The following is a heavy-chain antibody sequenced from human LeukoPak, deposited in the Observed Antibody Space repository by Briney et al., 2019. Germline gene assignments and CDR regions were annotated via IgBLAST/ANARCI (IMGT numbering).Heavy chain of an antibody. J-gene: IGHJ5*02. CDR1: GFTFSSYG. CDR2: ISYDGSNK. V-gene: IGHV3-30*03. CDR3: VRACSSTNCRSGFDP. Sequence: GGSLRLSCAASGFTFSSYGMHWVRQAPGKGLEWVAVISYDGSNKSYPDSVKGRFTISRDNAKNTLYLQMNSLRGEDTAVYYCVRACSSTNCRSGFDPWGQGTLVTVSS. D-gene: IGHD2-2*01.